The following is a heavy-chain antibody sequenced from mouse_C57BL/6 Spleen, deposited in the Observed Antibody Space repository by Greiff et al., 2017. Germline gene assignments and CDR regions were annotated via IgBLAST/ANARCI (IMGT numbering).Heavy chain of an antibody. J-gene: IGHJ2*01. CDR1: GYTFTDYN. CDR3: ARGGDGNYVGYVDY. CDR2: INPNNGGT. V-gene: IGHV1-18*01. D-gene: IGHD2-1*01. Sequence: VQLQQSGPELVKPGASVKIPCKASGYTFTDYNMDWVKQSHGKSLEWIGDINPNNGGTIYNQKFKGKATLTVDTSSSTAYMELRSLTSEDTAVYYCARGGDGNYVGYVDYWGQGTPLTVSS.